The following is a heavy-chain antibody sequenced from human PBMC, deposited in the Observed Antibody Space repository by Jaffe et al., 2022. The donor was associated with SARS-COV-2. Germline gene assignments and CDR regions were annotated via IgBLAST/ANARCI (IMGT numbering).Heavy chain of an antibody. V-gene: IGHV3-30*04. Sequence: QVQLVESGGGVVQPGRSLRLSCAASGFTFSSYAMHWVRQAPGKGLEWVAVISYDGSNKYYADSVKGRFTISRDNSKNTLYLQMNSLRAEDTAVYYCASRDYDAGDYWGQGTLVTVSS. CDR2: ISYDGSNK. J-gene: IGHJ4*02. CDR3: ASRDYDAGDY. D-gene: IGHD3-16*01. CDR1: GFTFSSYA.